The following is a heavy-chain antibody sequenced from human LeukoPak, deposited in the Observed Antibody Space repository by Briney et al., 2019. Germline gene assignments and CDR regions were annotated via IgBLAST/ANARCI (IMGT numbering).Heavy chain of an antibody. CDR1: GFTFSSYS. Sequence: PGGSLRLSCAASGFTFSSYSMNWVRQAPGKGLEWVSYISSSSSTIYYADSVKGRFTISRDNAKNSLYLQMNSLRDEDTAVYYCAKEDRIAVATSYYFDYWGQGTLVTVSS. CDR3: AKEDRIAVATSYYFDY. J-gene: IGHJ4*02. V-gene: IGHV3-48*02. CDR2: ISSSSSTI. D-gene: IGHD6-19*01.